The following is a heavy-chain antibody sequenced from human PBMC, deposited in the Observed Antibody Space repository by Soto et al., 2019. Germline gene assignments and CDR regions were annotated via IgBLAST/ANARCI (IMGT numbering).Heavy chain of an antibody. CDR1: GGTFRSYS. CDR2: IIPIFDIT. V-gene: IGHV1-69*13. D-gene: IGHD3-22*01. CDR3: ARPDEGGYSSNHHYYYALDV. J-gene: IGHJ6*02. Sequence: SVKVSCKASGGTFRSYSISWVRQAPGQGLEWMGGIIPIFDITNYAQKFQGRVTIAADESTSTAYMELSSLGSDDTAVYYCARPDEGGYSSNHHYYYALDVWGQGTTVTVSS.